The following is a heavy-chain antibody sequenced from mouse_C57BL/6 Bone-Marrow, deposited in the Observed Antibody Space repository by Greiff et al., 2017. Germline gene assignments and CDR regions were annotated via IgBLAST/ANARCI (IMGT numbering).Heavy chain of an antibody. Sequence: VQLQQSGAELVRPGTSVKLSCKASGYTFTSYWMHWVKQRPGQGLEWIGVIDPSDSYTNYNQKFKGKATLTVDTSSSTAYMQLSSLTSEDSAVYYCARRLRRYWYFDVWGTGTTVTVSS. V-gene: IGHV1-59*01. D-gene: IGHD2-4*01. CDR3: ARRLRRYWYFDV. J-gene: IGHJ1*03. CDR1: GYTFTSYW. CDR2: IDPSDSYT.